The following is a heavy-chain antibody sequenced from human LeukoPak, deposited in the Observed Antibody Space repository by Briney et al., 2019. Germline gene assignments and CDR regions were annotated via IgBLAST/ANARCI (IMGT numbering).Heavy chain of an antibody. CDR2: IYYSGST. Sequence: AETLSLIHSVCGHSLRSNYWQWMRQPPGKGRECIGYIYYSGSTNYHPSLKSRAPISVDMSKNQLSLNLDSVTAADPGVYYCARGFYDTRGYPTSIASWGQGTPVTASS. J-gene: IGHJ5*01. D-gene: IGHD3-22*01. V-gene: IGHV4-59*12. CDR3: ARGFYDTRGYPTSIAS. CDR1: GHSLRSNY.